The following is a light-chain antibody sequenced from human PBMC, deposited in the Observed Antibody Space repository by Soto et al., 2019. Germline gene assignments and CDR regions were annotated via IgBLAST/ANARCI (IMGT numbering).Light chain of an antibody. CDR3: AAWDDTLKRHV. V-gene: IGLV1-44*01. Sequence: QSVLTQPPSASETPGQTVSISCSGSNSNIASNTVNWYQHLPGTAPKLLIYYNNQRPSGVPDRFSGSKSGTSASLAISGLQSEDESDYSCAAWDDTLKRHVFGTGTKVTVL. J-gene: IGLJ1*01. CDR2: YNN. CDR1: NSNIASNT.